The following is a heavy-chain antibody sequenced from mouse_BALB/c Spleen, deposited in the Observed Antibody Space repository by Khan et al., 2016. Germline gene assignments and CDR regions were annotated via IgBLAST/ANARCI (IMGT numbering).Heavy chain of an antibody. V-gene: IGHV1S135*01. J-gene: IGHJ4*01. D-gene: IGHD2-1*01. CDR3: ARNYGNPYYAMDY. CDR1: GYSFTDYN. Sequence: VQLQQSGPELVKPGASVKVSCKASGYSFTDYNMYWVKQSHGKSLEWIGYIDPYNGGTSYNQKFEDRATLIVDRSSSAAFMHLNSLTSEDSAVYYCARNYGNPYYAMDYWGQGTSVTVSS. CDR2: IDPYNGGT.